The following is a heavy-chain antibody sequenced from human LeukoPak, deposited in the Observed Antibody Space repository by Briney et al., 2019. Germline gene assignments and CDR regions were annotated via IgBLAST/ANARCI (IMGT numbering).Heavy chain of an antibody. V-gene: IGHV1-69*13. Sequence: SVKVSCKASGGTFSSYAISWVRQAPGQGLEWMGGIIPIFGTANYAQKFQGRVTITADESTSTAYMELSSLRSEDTAVYYCARDPRGLSVAGTHFGYWGQGTLVTVSS. J-gene: IGHJ4*02. CDR1: GGTFSSYA. CDR2: IIPIFGTA. CDR3: ARDPRGLSVAGTHFGY. D-gene: IGHD6-19*01.